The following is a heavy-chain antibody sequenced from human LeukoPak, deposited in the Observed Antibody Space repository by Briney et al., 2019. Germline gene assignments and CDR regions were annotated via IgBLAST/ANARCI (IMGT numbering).Heavy chain of an antibody. CDR1: GFTFTNHW. J-gene: IGHJ4*02. D-gene: IGHD4-23*01. Sequence: PGGSLRLPCVASGFTFTNHWMSWVRQAPGKGLEWVANIREDGGHKNYVDSVKGRFTISRDNAKNSLFLQMDSLRVDDTALDYCARDGRGGHNDFWGQGTLITVSS. V-gene: IGHV3-7*01. CDR2: IREDGGHK. CDR3: ARDGRGGHNDF.